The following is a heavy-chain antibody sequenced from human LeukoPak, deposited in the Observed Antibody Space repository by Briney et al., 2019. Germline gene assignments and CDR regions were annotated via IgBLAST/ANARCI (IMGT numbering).Heavy chain of an antibody. CDR1: GFTSSNYW. CDR2: IKQDGSEK. Sequence: GGSLRLSCAASGFTSSNYWMSWVRQAPGKGLEWVANIKQDGSEKYYVDSVKGRFTISRDNAKNSLYLQMSSLRAEDTAVYYCARGMDVRGQGTTVTVSS. V-gene: IGHV3-7*03. J-gene: IGHJ6*02. CDR3: ARGMDV.